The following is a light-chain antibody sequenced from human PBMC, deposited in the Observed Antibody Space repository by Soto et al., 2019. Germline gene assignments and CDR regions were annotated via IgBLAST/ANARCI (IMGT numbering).Light chain of an antibody. CDR3: SSFAVSPVV. J-gene: IGLJ2*01. V-gene: IGLV2-11*01. Sequence: QSALTQPRSVSGSPGQSVTISCTGTSSDVGGYNYVSWYQQHPGKVPKLIIYEVNKRPSGVPDRFSGSKSGSTASLTVSGLQAEDEADYYCSSFAVSPVVFGGGTKLTVL. CDR2: EVN. CDR1: SSDVGGYNY.